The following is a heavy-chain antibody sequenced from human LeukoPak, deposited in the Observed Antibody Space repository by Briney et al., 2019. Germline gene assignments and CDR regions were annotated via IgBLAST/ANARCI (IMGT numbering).Heavy chain of an antibody. CDR3: VKKISLTGTKGGFDY. CDR2: ISVSGGST. V-gene: IGHV3-23*01. Sequence: SGGSLRLSCAGTGFTFNSYDMSWVRRAPGKGLEWVSAISVSGGSTYYADSVKGRLTISRDNSKNTLYLQMNSLRAEDTAVYHCVKKISLTGTKGGFDYWGQGTLVTVSS. D-gene: IGHD1-1*01. CDR1: GFTFNSYD. J-gene: IGHJ4*01.